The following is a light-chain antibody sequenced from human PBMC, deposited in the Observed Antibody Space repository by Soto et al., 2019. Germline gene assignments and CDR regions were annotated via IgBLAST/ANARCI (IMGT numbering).Light chain of an antibody. Sequence: DIQMTQSPSSLSASVGDRVTITCRASQSISSYLNWYQQKPGKAPNLLIYAASSLQSGVPSRFIGSGSGTEFTLTISSLQPDDFATYSCQQYNTYWTFGQGTKVDIK. CDR1: QSISSY. J-gene: IGKJ1*01. CDR2: AAS. CDR3: QQYNTYWT. V-gene: IGKV1-39*01.